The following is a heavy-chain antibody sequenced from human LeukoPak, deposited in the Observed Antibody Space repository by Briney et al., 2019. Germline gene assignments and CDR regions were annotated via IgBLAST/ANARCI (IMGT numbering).Heavy chain of an antibody. V-gene: IGHV3-43*02. CDR2: ISGDGGST. J-gene: IGHJ1*01. D-gene: IGHD2-21*01. CDR3: AKGPPLWLQTAEYFQH. CDR1: GFTFDDYA. Sequence: PGGSLRLSCAASGFTFDDYAMHWVRQAPGKGLEWVSLISGDGGSTYYADSVKGRFTISRDNSKNSLYLQMSSLRTEDTALYYCAKGPPLWLQTAEYFQHWGQGTLVTVSS.